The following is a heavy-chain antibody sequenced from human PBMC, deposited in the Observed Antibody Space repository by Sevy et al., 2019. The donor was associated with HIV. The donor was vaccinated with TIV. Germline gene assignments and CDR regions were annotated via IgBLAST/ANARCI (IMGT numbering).Heavy chain of an antibody. CDR1: GFTFSSYE. CDR3: ARDEVDFGVVIRGEYYYYYGMDV. CDR2: ISSSGSTI. J-gene: IGHJ6*02. Sequence: GGSLRLSCAASGFTFSSYEMNWVRQAPGKGLEWVSYISSSGSTIYYADSVKGRFTISRDNAKNSLYLQMNSLRAEDTAVYYCARDEVDFGVVIRGEYYYYYGMDVWGQGTTVTVSS. V-gene: IGHV3-48*03. D-gene: IGHD3-3*01.